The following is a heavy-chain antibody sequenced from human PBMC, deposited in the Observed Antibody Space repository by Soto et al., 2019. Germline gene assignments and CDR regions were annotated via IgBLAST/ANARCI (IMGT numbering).Heavy chain of an antibody. J-gene: IGHJ4*02. D-gene: IGHD6-19*01. CDR3: ARGVAGSGFDL. Sequence: SPTLSLPCAISGDSVSSNTAAWNWIRSSPSRGLEWLGRTYYRSNWRHDYAVSVKSRITVNPDTSKNHFSLQLNSVTPDDTAVYYCARGVAGSGFDLWGQGTLVTVYS. V-gene: IGHV6-1*01. CDR2: TYYRSNWRH. CDR1: GDSVSSNTAA.